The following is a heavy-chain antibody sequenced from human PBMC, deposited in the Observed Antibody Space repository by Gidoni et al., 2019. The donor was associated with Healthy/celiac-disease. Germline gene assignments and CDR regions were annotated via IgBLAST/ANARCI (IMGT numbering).Heavy chain of an antibody. CDR2: IYSGGST. CDR1: GFTVSSNY. D-gene: IGHD5-12*01. J-gene: IGHJ6*02. Sequence: EVQLVESGGGLIQSGGSVRFSCAVPGFTVSSNYMSWVRQAPGKGLEWVSVIYSGGSTYYADSVKGRFTISRDNSKNTLYLQMNGLRAEDTAVYYYARAATARGYSVWGQGTTVTVSS. V-gene: IGHV3-53*01. CDR3: ARAATARGYSV.